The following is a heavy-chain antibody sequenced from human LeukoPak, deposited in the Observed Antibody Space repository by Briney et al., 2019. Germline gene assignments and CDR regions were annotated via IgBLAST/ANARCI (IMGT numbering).Heavy chain of an antibody. D-gene: IGHD3-10*01. CDR3: ATEGDLSFSS. Sequence: PGGSLRLSCAASGFTFSRYWISWVRQAPGKGLEWVANIKQDGSEKNYVDSVKGRFTISRDNAKNSLHLQMDSLRVDDTAVYYCATEGDLSFSSWGQGTLVTVSS. CDR2: IKQDGSEK. J-gene: IGHJ4*02. CDR1: GFTFSRYW. V-gene: IGHV3-7*01.